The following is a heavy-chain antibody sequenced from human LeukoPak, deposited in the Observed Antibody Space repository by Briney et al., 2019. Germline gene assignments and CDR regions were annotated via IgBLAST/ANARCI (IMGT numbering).Heavy chain of an antibody. CDR2: IYPGDSDT. J-gene: IGHJ6*03. Sequence: GESLKISCKGSGYSFTSYWIGWVRQMPGKGLEWMGIIYPGDSDTRYSPSFQGQVTISADKSISTAYLQWSSLKASDTAMYYCARHSGYSSSWYSKLYYHMDVWGKGTTVTVSS. V-gene: IGHV5-51*01. CDR1: GYSFTSYW. CDR3: ARHSGYSSSWYSKLYYHMDV. D-gene: IGHD6-13*01.